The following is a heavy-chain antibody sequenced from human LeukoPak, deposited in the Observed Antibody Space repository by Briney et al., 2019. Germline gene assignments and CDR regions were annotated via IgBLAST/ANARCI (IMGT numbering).Heavy chain of an antibody. J-gene: IGHJ3*02. Sequence: GASVKVSCKASGYTFSDYYMHWVRQAPAQGLEWMAWISPDSVEKKYAQKFQGRVTMTRDTSISTAYMVLSRLTSDDTAVYYCARKRGVGVDTNAFDIWGQGTMVTVSS. CDR3: ARKRGVGVDTNAFDI. CDR2: ISPDSVEK. V-gene: IGHV1-2*02. D-gene: IGHD3-3*01. CDR1: GYTFSDYY.